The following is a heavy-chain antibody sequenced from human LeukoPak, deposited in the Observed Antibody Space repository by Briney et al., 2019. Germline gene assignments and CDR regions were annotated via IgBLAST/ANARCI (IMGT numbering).Heavy chain of an antibody. Sequence: GGSLRLSCAASGFTFDDYAMHWVRQAPGKGLEWVSGISWNSGSIGYADSVKGRFPISRDNAKNSLYLQMNSLRAEDTALYYCAKDERNYYDSSGYHYWGQGTLVTVSS. D-gene: IGHD3-22*01. CDR2: ISWNSGSI. J-gene: IGHJ4*02. V-gene: IGHV3-9*01. CDR1: GFTFDDYA. CDR3: AKDERNYYDSSGYHY.